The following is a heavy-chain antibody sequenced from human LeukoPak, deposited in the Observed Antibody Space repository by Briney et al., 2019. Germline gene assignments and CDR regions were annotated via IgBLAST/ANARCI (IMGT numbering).Heavy chain of an antibody. CDR2: IYYSGST. CDR3: ARLNYYGSGSYYKGYYGMDV. Sequence: SETLSLTCTVSGGSISSSSYYWGWIRQPPGKGLEWIGSIYYSGSTYYNPSLKSRVTISVDTSKNQFSLKLSSVTAADTAVYYCARLNYYGSGSYYKGYYGMDVWGQGTTVTVSS. V-gene: IGHV4-39*07. J-gene: IGHJ6*02. CDR1: GGSISSSSYY. D-gene: IGHD3-10*01.